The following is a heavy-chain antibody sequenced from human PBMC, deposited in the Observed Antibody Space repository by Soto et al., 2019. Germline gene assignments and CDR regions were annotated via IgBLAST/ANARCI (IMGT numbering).Heavy chain of an antibody. Sequence: SQTLSLTCAVYGGSFSGYYWSWIRQPPGKGLEWIGEINHSGSTNYNPSLKSRVTISVDTSKNQFSLKLSSVTAADTAVYYCARKHPAARPYYFDYWGQGTLVTVSS. J-gene: IGHJ4*02. CDR2: INHSGST. V-gene: IGHV4-34*01. CDR1: GGSFSGYY. CDR3: ARKHPAARPYYFDY. D-gene: IGHD6-6*01.